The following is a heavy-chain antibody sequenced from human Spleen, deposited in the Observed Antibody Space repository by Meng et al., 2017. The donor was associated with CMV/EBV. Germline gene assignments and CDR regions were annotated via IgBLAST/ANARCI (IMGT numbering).Heavy chain of an antibody. J-gene: IGHJ4*02. CDR2: ISAYNGNT. V-gene: IGHV1-18*01. CDR3: ARAPYDGYNDDY. CDR1: GYTFTSYG. Sequence: CKASGYTFTSYGISWVRQAPGQGLEWMGWISAYNGNTNDAQKLQGRVTMTTDTSTSTAYMELRSLRSDDTAVYYCARAPYDGYNDDYWGQGTLVTVSS. D-gene: IGHD5-24*01.